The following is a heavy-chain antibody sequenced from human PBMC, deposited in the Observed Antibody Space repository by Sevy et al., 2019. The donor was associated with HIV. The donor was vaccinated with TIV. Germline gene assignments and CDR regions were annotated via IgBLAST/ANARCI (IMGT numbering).Heavy chain of an antibody. D-gene: IGHD6-19*01. J-gene: IGHJ4*02. CDR1: GFTFSSYS. CDR3: AREISGWYADY. V-gene: IGHV3-21*01. CDR2: ISSSSSYI. Sequence: GGSLRLSCAASGFTFSSYSMNWVRQAPGKGLEWVSSISSSSSYIYYADSVKGRFTISRDNAKNSLYLQMNSLRAEDTAAYYCAREISGWYADYWGQGTLVTVSS.